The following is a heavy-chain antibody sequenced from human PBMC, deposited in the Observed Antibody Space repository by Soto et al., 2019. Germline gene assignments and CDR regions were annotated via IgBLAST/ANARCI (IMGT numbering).Heavy chain of an antibody. Sequence: SETLSLTCAVYGGSFSGYYWSWIRQPPGKGLEWIGEINHSGSTNYNPSLKSRVTISVDTSKNQFSLKLSSVTAADTAVYYCARTSGGATVTTNDAFDIWGQGTMVTVSS. V-gene: IGHV4-34*01. CDR2: INHSGST. CDR1: GGSFSGYY. J-gene: IGHJ3*02. D-gene: IGHD4-17*01. CDR3: ARTSGGATVTTNDAFDI.